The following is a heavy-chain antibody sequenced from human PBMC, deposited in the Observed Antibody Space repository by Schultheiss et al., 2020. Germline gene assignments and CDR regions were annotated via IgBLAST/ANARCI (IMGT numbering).Heavy chain of an antibody. CDR3: AGRGYSGYDF. J-gene: IGHJ4*02. D-gene: IGHD5-12*01. V-gene: IGHV4-61*02. Sequence: SQTLSLTCTVSGGSISSGSYYWSWIRQPAGKGLEWIGRIYYSGSTYYNPSLKSRVTVSVDTSKNQFSLKLSSVTAADTAVYYCAGRGYSGYDFWGQGTLVTVSS. CDR2: IYYSGST. CDR1: GGSISSGSYY.